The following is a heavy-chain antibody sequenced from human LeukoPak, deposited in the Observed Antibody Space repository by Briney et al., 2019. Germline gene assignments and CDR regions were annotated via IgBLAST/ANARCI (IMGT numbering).Heavy chain of an antibody. CDR2: ISYDGSNK. J-gene: IGHJ6*03. CDR3: AKDSAFSYIDV. V-gene: IGHV3-30*04. Sequence: GRSLRLSCAASGFTFSSYAMHWVRRAPGKGLEGVAVISYDGSNKYYADSVKGRFTISRDNSKNTLDLQMNRLRAEDTVVYYCAKDSAFSYIDVRGKGTTVILSS. CDR1: GFTFSSYA. D-gene: IGHD3-10*01.